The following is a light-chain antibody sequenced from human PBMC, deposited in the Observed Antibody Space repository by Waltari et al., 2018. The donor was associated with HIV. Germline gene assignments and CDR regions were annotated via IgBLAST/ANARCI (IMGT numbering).Light chain of an antibody. Sequence: EIVLTQSPATLSLSPGERATLSCRASQSISSYLAWYQQKHGQAHRLLIYDASNRATGSPARFSGSGAATDFTLTISSLGPEDFAVYYCQHRSSWPRGTFGQGTKLEIK. CDR2: DAS. CDR3: QHRSSWPRGT. CDR1: QSISSY. V-gene: IGKV3-11*01. J-gene: IGKJ2*01.